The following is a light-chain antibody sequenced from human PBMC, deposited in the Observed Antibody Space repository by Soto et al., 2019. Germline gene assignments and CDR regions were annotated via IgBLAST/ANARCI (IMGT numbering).Light chain of an antibody. CDR3: QQSYSTPQT. J-gene: IGKJ1*01. CDR1: QSISSW. V-gene: IGKV1-39*01. CDR2: AAS. Sequence: IQMPQSPSTLSVSVGDRVTITCRASQSISSWLAWYQQKPGKAPKLLIYAASSLQSGVPSRFSGSGSGTEFTLTISSLQPEDFATYYCQQSYSTPQTFARGTKVDIK.